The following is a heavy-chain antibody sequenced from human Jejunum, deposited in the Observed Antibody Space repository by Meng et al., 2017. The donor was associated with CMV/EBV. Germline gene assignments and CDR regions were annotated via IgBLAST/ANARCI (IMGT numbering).Heavy chain of an antibody. CDR1: SYE. V-gene: IGHV3-48*03. CDR2: ISSSGANT. J-gene: IGHJ3*01. CDR3: ARALGLGAVMPNYDAFDL. D-gene: IGHD6-19*01. Sequence: SYEMNWVRKAPGKGLEWIAYISSSGANTYYAGSVTGRFTISRDNSHNTLYLQMHSLRAEDTAVYYCARALGLGAVMPNYDAFDLWGQGTVVTVSS.